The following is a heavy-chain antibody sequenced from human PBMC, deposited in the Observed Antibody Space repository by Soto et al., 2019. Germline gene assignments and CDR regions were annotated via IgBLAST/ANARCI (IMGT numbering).Heavy chain of an antibody. Sequence: SVKVSFKASGGTFSSYAISWVRQAPGQGLEWMGGIIPIFGTANYAQKFQGRVTITADESTSTAYMELSSLRSEDTAVYYCARVAPSSSLLDYWGQGTLVTVSS. CDR1: GGTFSSYA. V-gene: IGHV1-69*13. J-gene: IGHJ4*02. D-gene: IGHD6-6*01. CDR3: ARVAPSSSLLDY. CDR2: IIPIFGTA.